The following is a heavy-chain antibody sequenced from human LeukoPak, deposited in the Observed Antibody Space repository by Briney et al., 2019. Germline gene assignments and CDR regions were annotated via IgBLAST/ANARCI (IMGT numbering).Heavy chain of an antibody. J-gene: IGHJ3*02. CDR1: GFTFSSYA. CDR3: AKGRDYYGSGSYDDAFDI. Sequence: GGSLRLSCAASGFTFSSYAMNWVRQAPGKGLEWVSAISGSGGSTYYADSVKGRFTISRDNSKNTLYLQMNSLRAEDTAVYYCAKGRDYYGSGSYDDAFDIWGQGTMVTVSS. CDR2: ISGSGGST. V-gene: IGHV3-23*01. D-gene: IGHD3-10*01.